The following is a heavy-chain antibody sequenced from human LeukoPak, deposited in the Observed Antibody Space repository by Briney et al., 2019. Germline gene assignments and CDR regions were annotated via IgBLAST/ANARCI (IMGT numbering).Heavy chain of an antibody. V-gene: IGHV5-51*01. CDR2: IYPSDSDT. CDR1: GYRFTSYW. CDR3: ARVLYVGATTRGEYYFDY. Sequence: GESLKISCKGSGYRFTSYWIGWVRQMPGKGLEWMGIIYPSDSDTRYSPSFQGQVSISADKSISAAYLQWSSLKASDTAMYYCARVLYVGATTRGEYYFDYWGQGTLVTVSS. J-gene: IGHJ4*02. D-gene: IGHD1-26*01.